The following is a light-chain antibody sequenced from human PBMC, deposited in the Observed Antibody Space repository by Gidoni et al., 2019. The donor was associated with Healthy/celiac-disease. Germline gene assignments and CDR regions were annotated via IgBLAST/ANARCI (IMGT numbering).Light chain of an antibody. V-gene: IGKV1-39*01. CDR1: QNISSH. CDR3: RQSYSTPRT. CDR2: AAS. Sequence: DIQMTQPPSSLSASVGDRVTITCRASQNISSHLNWYQQKPGKAPKLLIYAASSLKSGVPSRFSGSGSGTDFTLTISSLQPEDFATYYCRQSYSTPRTFXQXTKLEIK. J-gene: IGKJ2*01.